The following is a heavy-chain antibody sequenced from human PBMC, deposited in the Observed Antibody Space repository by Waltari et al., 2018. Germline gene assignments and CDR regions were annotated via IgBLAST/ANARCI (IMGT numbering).Heavy chain of an antibody. CDR1: GGSISSYY. CDR2: IYYSGST. J-gene: IGHJ6*03. Sequence: QVQLQESGPGLVKPSETLSLTCTVSGGSISSYYWSWIRQPPGKGLEWIGYIYYSGSTNYNPSRNSRVTISVDTAKNQFSLKLSSVTAADTAVYYCARANRGYSRRGNYMDVWGKGTTVTISS. V-gene: IGHV4-59*01. D-gene: IGHD5-18*01. CDR3: ARANRGYSRRGNYMDV.